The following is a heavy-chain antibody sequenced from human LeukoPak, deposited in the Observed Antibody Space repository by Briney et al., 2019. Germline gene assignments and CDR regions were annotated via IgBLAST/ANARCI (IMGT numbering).Heavy chain of an antibody. D-gene: IGHD3-3*01. CDR2: INHSGST. CDR3: ARASVDYDFWSGRFDY. V-gene: IGHV4-34*01. CDR1: GGSFSGYY. Sequence: SETLSLTCVVYGGSFSGYYWSWIRQPPGKGLEWIGEINHSGSTNYNPSLKSRVTISVDTSKNQFSLKLSSVTAADTAVYYCARASVDYDFWSGRFDYWGQGTLVTVSS. J-gene: IGHJ4*02.